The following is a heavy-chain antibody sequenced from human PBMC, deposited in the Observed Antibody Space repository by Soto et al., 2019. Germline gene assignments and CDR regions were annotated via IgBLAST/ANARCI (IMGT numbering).Heavy chain of an antibody. CDR3: AILGFGDLRSPLDS. D-gene: IGHD3-10*01. Sequence: HVQPQESGPGLVKPSETLSLTCTVSGVSITTYYWSWIRQPPGKGLEWIGYIYYTGTTNYNPSLTSRVTIDPDTSQIHLSLRLTSVAAADTAVYYCAILGFGDLRSPLDSWGQGTLVTVSS. CDR2: IYYTGTT. J-gene: IGHJ5*01. V-gene: IGHV4-59*12. CDR1: GVSITTYY.